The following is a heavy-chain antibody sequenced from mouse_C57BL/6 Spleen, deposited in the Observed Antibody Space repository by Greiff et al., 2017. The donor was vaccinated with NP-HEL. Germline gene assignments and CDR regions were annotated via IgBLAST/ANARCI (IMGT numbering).Heavy chain of an antibody. J-gene: IGHJ4*01. Sequence: QVQLQQSGPELVKPGASVKISCKASGYAFSSSWMNWVKQRPGKGLEWIGRIYPGDGDTNYNGKFKGKATLTADKSSSTAYMQLSSLTSEDSGVCCCARRANWDVGYAMGYWDQGTSVTGSS. CDR2: IYPGDGDT. CDR3: ARRANWDVGYAMGY. V-gene: IGHV1-82*01. D-gene: IGHD4-1*01. CDR1: GYAFSSSW.